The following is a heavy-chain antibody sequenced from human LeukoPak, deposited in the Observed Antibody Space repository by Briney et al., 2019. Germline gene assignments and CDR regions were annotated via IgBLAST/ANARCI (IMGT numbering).Heavy chain of an antibody. J-gene: IGHJ4*02. V-gene: IGHV3-74*01. CDR1: GFTFSSYW. Sequence: PGGSLRLSCAASGFTFSSYWMHWVRQAPGKGLMWVSRINSDGSITTYADSVKGRFTVSRDNAKNTVYLQMNSLRAEDTAVYYCARVRATLSPHFVNWGQGTLVTVSS. D-gene: IGHD5-24*01. CDR2: INSDGSIT. CDR3: ARVRATLSPHFVN.